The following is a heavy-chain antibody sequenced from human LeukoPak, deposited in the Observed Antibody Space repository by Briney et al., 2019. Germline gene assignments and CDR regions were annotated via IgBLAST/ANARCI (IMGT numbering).Heavy chain of an antibody. D-gene: IGHD2/OR15-2a*01. V-gene: IGHV4-38-2*01. J-gene: IGHJ3*02. Sequence: SSETLSLTCAVSGYSISSAYYWGWIRQPPGKGLEWIGSIYHSGSTYYNPPLKSRVTIALDTSKNQFSLKLSSVTAADTAVYYCARSGSSAFHGAFDIWGQGTMVTVSS. CDR2: IYHSGST. CDR3: ARSGSSAFHGAFDI. CDR1: GYSISSAYY.